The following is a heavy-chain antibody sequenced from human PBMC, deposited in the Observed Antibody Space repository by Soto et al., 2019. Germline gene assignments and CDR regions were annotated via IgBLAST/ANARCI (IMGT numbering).Heavy chain of an antibody. CDR3: ARDDYGMDV. Sequence: QVQLVESGGGVVQPGRSLRLSCAASGFNFSRYAMHWVRQAPGKGLEWVTVISYDGNNKYYADSVKGRFTISRDNSKNTLYLQMDSLRAEYTALYYCARDDYGMDVWGQGTTVTVSS. V-gene: IGHV3-30-3*01. CDR2: ISYDGNNK. J-gene: IGHJ6*02. CDR1: GFNFSRYA.